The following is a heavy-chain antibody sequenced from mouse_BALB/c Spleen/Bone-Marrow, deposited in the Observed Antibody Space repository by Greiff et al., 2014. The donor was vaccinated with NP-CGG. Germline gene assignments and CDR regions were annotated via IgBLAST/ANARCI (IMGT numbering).Heavy chain of an antibody. D-gene: IGHD2-3*01. V-gene: IGHV5-9-3*01. Sequence: EVLLGESGGGLVKPGGSLKLSCAASGFTFSSYAMSWVRQTPEKRLEWVATISSGGSYTYYPDSVKGRFTISRDNAKNTLYLQMISLRSEDADMYYCERFRDGYSHFAYWGQGTLVTVSA. J-gene: IGHJ3*01. CDR3: ERFRDGYSHFAY. CDR1: GFTFSSYA. CDR2: ISSGGSYT.